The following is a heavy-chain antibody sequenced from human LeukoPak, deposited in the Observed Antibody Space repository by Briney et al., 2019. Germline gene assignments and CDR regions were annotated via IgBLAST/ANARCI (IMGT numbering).Heavy chain of an antibody. V-gene: IGHV3-53*01. CDR3: ARVSSHWYFDY. CDR2: IYSGGST. J-gene: IGHJ4*02. CDR1: GFTVSSNY. D-gene: IGHD3-16*02. Sequence: GGSLRLSCAASGFTVSSNYMSWVRQAPGKGLEWVSVIYSGGSTYYADSVKGRFTISRDNSKNTQYLQMNSLRAEDTAVYYCARVSSHWYFDYWGQGTLVTLSS.